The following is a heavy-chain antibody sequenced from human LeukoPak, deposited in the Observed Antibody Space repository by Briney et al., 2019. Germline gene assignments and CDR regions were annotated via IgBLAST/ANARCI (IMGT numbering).Heavy chain of an antibody. CDR3: VPLYAYFDY. D-gene: IGHD5/OR15-5a*01. J-gene: IGHJ4*02. CDR1: GFTFSDFW. CDR2: IKQDGSVR. V-gene: IGHV3-7*01. Sequence: GGSLRLSCVASGFTFSDFWMTWFRQAPGKGLEWVANIKQDGSVRYYVDSVKGRFTISRDNTKNSLYLEMNSLRAEDTAVYYCVPLYAYFDYWGKGALVTVSS.